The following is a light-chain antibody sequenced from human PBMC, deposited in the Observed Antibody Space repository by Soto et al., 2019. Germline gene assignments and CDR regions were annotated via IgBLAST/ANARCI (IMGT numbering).Light chain of an antibody. J-gene: IGKJ1*01. CDR3: QQYNNWPPWT. CDR1: QSVSRN. V-gene: IGKV3-15*01. Sequence: EIVMTQSPATLSVSPGERATLSCRASQSVSRNLAWYQQKPGQAPRLLIYGASTRATGIPARFSGSGSGTEFPLTISSLQSEDCAVYYCQQYNNWPPWTFGEGTKVEIK. CDR2: GAS.